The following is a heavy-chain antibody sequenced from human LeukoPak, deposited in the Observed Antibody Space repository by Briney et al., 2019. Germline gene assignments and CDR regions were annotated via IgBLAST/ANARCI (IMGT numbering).Heavy chain of an antibody. Sequence: ASVKVSCKASGYTFTSYGISWVRQAPGQGLEWMGWISAYNGNTNYAQKLQGRVTMTTDTSTSTAYMELRSLRSDDTAVYYCATRGIKYQSGTPIGWAYYFDYWGQGTLVTVSS. J-gene: IGHJ4*02. CDR3: ATRGIKYQSGTPIGWAYYFDY. CDR1: GYTFTSYG. CDR2: ISAYNGNT. D-gene: IGHD1-26*01. V-gene: IGHV1-18*01.